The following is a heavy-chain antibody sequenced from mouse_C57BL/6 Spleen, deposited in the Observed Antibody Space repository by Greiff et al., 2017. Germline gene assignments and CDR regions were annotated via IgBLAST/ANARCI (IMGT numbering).Heavy chain of an antibody. CDR2: IDPSDSYT. CDR3: ARCRLGRKEWFAY. Sequence: QVQLQQPGAELVRPGTSVKLSCKASGYTFTSYWMHWVKQRPGQGLEWIGVIDPSDSYTNYNQKFKGKATLTVDTTSSTAYMQLSSLTSEDAAVYYCARCRLGRKEWFAYWGQGTLVTVSA. CDR1: GYTFTSYW. J-gene: IGHJ3*01. V-gene: IGHV1-59*01. D-gene: IGHD2-4*01.